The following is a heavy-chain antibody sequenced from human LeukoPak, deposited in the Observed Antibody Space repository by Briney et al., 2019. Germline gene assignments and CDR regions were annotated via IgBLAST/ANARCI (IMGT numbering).Heavy chain of an antibody. D-gene: IGHD3-22*01. V-gene: IGHV4-38-2*01. CDR1: DYSISSGDY. Sequence: KPSETLSLTCAVSDYSISSGDYWGWIRPPPGKGLEWIGIVYHRGSTHYSPSLKSRVTISGDTAKNQFSLKLSSVTAADTAVYYCARNDSSGYFDYWGQGTLVTVSS. CDR3: ARNDSSGYFDY. CDR2: VYHRGST. J-gene: IGHJ4*02.